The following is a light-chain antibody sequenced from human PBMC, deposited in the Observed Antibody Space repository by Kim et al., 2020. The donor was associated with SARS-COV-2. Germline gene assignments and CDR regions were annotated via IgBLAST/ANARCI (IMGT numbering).Light chain of an antibody. Sequence: DIQLTQSPSTLSASVGDRVTITCRASQSINRWLAWYQQKPGKAPNLLITKASSLESGVPSRFSGSGSGTEFTLTISSLQPDDFATYFCQQYTNNVYTFGQGPTLEIK. CDR3: QQYTNNVYT. V-gene: IGKV1-5*03. CDR1: QSINRW. J-gene: IGKJ2*01. CDR2: KAS.